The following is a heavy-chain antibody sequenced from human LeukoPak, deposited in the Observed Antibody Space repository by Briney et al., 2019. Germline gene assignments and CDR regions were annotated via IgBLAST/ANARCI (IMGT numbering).Heavy chain of an antibody. CDR3: AITDWFRFDY. D-gene: IGHD3-3*01. J-gene: IGHJ4*02. CDR2: VNTDGSDT. Sequence: GGSLRLSCAASGFTFNFYWMHWVRQAPGKGLVWVARVNTDGSDTSYADSVKGRFTISRDNDQNSLYLQMNSLRVEDTAVYYCAITDWFRFDYWGQGTLVTVSS. V-gene: IGHV3-74*01. CDR1: GFTFNFYW.